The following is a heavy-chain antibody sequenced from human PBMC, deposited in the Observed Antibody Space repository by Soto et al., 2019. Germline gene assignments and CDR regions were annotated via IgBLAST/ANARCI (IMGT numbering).Heavy chain of an antibody. Sequence: AQLVESVGGVVQPGRSLRVSCAASGFTFRNHGMHWVRQAPGKGLEWVAVIWYDGSDTYYADSVKGRFAISSDTSKNALYLQMNSLRAEDTAISCCVRDRSSTYFDFWGQGTLVAVSS. J-gene: IGHJ4*02. D-gene: IGHD6-19*01. CDR1: GFTFRNHG. CDR2: IWYDGSDT. V-gene: IGHV3-33*01. CDR3: VRDRSSTYFDF.